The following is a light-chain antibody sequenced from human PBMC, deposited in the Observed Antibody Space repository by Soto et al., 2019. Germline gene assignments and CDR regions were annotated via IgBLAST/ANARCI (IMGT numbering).Light chain of an antibody. CDR3: QQYGRT. Sequence: EIVLTQSPGTLSLSPGERATLSCRASQSISSSYLAWYQQKPGQAPRLLIYGASSRATGIPDRFSGSGSGKYFALTISRLEPEDFAVYYCQQYGRTFGQGTKVDIK. CDR1: QSISSSY. J-gene: IGKJ1*01. CDR2: GAS. V-gene: IGKV3-20*01.